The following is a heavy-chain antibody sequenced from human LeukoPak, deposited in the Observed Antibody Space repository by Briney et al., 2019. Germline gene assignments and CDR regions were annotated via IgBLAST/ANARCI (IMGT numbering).Heavy chain of an antibody. Sequence: QPGGSLRLSCAASGFTFSSYGMHWVRQAPGKGREWVAFIRYDGSNKYYADSVKGRFTISRDNSKNTLYLQMNSLRAEDTAVYYCAKGTLLKGTVDYWGQGTLVTVSS. J-gene: IGHJ4*02. CDR2: IRYDGSNK. D-gene: IGHD1-1*01. V-gene: IGHV3-30*02. CDR1: GFTFSSYG. CDR3: AKGTLLKGTVDY.